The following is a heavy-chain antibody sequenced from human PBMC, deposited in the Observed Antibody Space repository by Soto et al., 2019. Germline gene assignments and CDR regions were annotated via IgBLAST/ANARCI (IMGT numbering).Heavy chain of an antibody. J-gene: IGHJ4*02. V-gene: IGHV3-48*01. CDR2: ISSSSSTI. D-gene: IGHD5-12*01. CDR3: ARDPKYSGYDYVIDY. Sequence: EVQLVESGGGLVQPGGSLRLSCAASGFTFSSYSMNWVRQAPGKGLEWVSYISSSSSTIYYADSVKGRFTISRDNAKNSLDLQMNSLRAEDTAVYYCARDPKYSGYDYVIDYWGQGTLVTVSS. CDR1: GFTFSSYS.